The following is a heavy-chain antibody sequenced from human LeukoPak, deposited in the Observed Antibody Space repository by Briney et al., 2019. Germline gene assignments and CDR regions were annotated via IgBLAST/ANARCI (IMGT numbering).Heavy chain of an antibody. CDR2: INPNSGGT. V-gene: IGHV1-2*02. CDR1: GFTFTGYY. CDR3: ARVRKTRPNLLFDP. D-gene: IGHD2-15*01. Sequence: RASVKVSCKASGFTFTGYYMHWVRQAPGQGLEWMGWINPNSGGTNYAQKFQGRVTMTRDTSISTAYMELSRLRSDDTAVYYCARVRKTRPNLLFDPWGRGTLVTVSS. J-gene: IGHJ5*02.